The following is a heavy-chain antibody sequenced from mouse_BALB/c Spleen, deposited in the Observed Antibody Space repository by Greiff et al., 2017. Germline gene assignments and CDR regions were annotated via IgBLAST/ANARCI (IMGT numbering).Heavy chain of an antibody. J-gene: IGHJ4*01. CDR1: GFTFSSFG. Sequence: EVHLVESGGGLVQPGGSRKLSCAASGFTFSSFGMHWVRQAPEKGLEWVAYISSGSSTIYYADTVKGRFTISRDNPKNTLFLQMTSLRSEDTAMYYCARGEYGNYVKYYAMDYWGQGTSVTVSS. V-gene: IGHV5-17*02. CDR2: ISSGSSTI. CDR3: ARGEYGNYVKYYAMDY. D-gene: IGHD2-10*02.